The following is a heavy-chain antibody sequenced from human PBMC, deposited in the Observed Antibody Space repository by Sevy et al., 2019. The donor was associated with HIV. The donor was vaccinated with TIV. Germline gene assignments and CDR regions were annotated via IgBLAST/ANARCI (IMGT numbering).Heavy chain of an antibody. J-gene: IGHJ4*02. CDR1: GFTVSKYS. CDR3: AREGCTKPHDY. V-gene: IGHV3-23*01. CDR2: LSFGCGEL. D-gene: IGHD2-8*01. Sequence: GWSLRLSCAASGFTVSKYSMSWVRQPPGKGLEWVSTLSFGCGELNYADSVKGRFTISRDNSKSSVYLQMNNLRPEDTAVYYCAREGCTKPHDYWGQGTLVTVSS.